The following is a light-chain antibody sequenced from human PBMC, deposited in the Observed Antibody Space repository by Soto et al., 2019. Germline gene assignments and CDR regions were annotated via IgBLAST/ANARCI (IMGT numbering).Light chain of an antibody. Sequence: DIVMTQSPDSLAVSLGERATINCKSSQSVLHSSNNKNYLTWYQQKPGQPHKVLIYWASTRESGVPDRFSGSGSGTDFTLTISSLQAEDVAVYYCQQYYSTPFTFGPGTKVDIK. CDR2: WAS. CDR3: QQYYSTPFT. J-gene: IGKJ3*01. V-gene: IGKV4-1*01. CDR1: QSVLHSSNNKNY.